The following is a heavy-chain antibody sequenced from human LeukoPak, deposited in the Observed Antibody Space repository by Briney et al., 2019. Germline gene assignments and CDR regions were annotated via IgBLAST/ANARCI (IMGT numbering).Heavy chain of an antibody. J-gene: IGHJ4*02. V-gene: IGHV4-4*07. Sequence: SETLSLTCSVSGGSISSYYWSWIRQPAGKGLEWIGRIYSSGSTTYNPSLKSRVTMSVDTSKNQFSLKLSSLTAADTAVYYCARVDDSSGCPRGWGQGALVTVSS. D-gene: IGHD3-22*01. CDR3: ARVDDSSGCPRG. CDR1: GGSISSYY. CDR2: IYSSGST.